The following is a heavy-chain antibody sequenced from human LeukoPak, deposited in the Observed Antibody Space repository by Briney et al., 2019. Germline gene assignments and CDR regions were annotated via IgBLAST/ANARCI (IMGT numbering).Heavy chain of an antibody. D-gene: IGHD6-25*01. CDR2: ISRSSTTI. J-gene: IGHJ4*02. CDR3: AREGRLSLDY. Sequence: PGGSLRLSCAASGFTFSSYRMNWVRQAPGKGLEWVSYISRSSTTIDYADSVKGRFTISRDNAKNSLFLQMNGLRDGDTAMYYCAREGRLSLDYWGQGTLVSVSS. V-gene: IGHV3-48*02. CDR1: GFTFSSYR.